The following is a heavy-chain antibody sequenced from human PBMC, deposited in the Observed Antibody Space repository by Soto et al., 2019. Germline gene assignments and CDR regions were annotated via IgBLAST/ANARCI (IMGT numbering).Heavy chain of an antibody. J-gene: IGHJ4*02. V-gene: IGHV3-30*03. CDR1: GFTFSDYA. D-gene: IGHD6-19*01. CDR2: VSHDGRNT. Sequence: VQLVESGGGVVQPGRSLRLSCAASGFTFSDYAMHWVRQAPGKGLEWVAVVSHDGRNTHYADSVKGRFTISRDSSKNTVSLEMTSLRAEETAVYYCARGGRQWLVTSDFNYWGQGALVTVSS. CDR3: ARGGRQWLVTSDFNY.